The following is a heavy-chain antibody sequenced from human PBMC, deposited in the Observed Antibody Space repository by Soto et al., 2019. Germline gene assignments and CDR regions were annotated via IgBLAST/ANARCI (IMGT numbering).Heavy chain of an antibody. D-gene: IGHD2-15*01. CDR2: ISGSGGST. J-gene: IGHJ4*02. V-gene: IGHV3-23*01. Sequence: VQLLASGGGLVQPGGSLRLSCAASGFTFSSYAMSWVRQAPGKGLEWVSAISGSGGSTYYADSVKGRFTISRDNSKNTLYLQMNSQRAEDTAVYYCAKLQLVQGGMKLPLRSFDYWGQGTLVTVSS. CDR1: GFTFSSYA. CDR3: AKLQLVQGGMKLPLRSFDY.